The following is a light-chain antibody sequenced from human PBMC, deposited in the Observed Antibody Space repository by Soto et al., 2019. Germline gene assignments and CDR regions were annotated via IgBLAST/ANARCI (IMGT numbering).Light chain of an antibody. CDR3: QQYGGSPQT. J-gene: IGKJ1*01. Sequence: EIVLTQSPGTLALSPGEGATLSCRASQSVSKNLAWNQQKPGQAPRLLIYGASSRTTGIPDSFSGSRSGTTFTLTISRLEPEDFAVYYCQQYGGSPQTFGQGTKVEIK. CDR1: QSVSKN. CDR2: GAS. V-gene: IGKV3-20*01.